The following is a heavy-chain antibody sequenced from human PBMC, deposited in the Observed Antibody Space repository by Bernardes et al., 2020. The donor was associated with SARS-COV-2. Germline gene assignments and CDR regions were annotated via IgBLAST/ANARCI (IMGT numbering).Heavy chain of an antibody. Sequence: GGSLRLSCAASGFSFSDYYMDWVRQAPGKGLEWVSAISGSGGSTYYADSVKGRFTISRDNSKNTLYLQMNSLRAEDTAVYYCAKDTIFGVVTPYRYFDYWGQGTRVTVSS. V-gene: IGHV3-23*01. J-gene: IGHJ4*02. CDR1: GFSFSDYY. CDR2: ISGSGGST. CDR3: AKDTIFGVVTPYRYFDY. D-gene: IGHD3-3*01.